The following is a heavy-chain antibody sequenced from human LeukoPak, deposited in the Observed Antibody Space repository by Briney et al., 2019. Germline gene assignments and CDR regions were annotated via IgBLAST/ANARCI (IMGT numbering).Heavy chain of an antibody. Sequence: PGGSLRLSCAASGFTFSSYAMSWVRQAPGKGLEWVSAISGSGGSTYYADSVKGRFTISRDNSKNTLFLQMNSLRAEDTAVYYCTAPKPIGYQRSHCSGGSCYSVQGFDYWGQGTLVTVSS. CDR2: ISGSGGST. V-gene: IGHV3-23*01. D-gene: IGHD2-15*01. CDR3: TAPKPIGYQRSHCSGGSCYSVQGFDY. J-gene: IGHJ4*02. CDR1: GFTFSSYA.